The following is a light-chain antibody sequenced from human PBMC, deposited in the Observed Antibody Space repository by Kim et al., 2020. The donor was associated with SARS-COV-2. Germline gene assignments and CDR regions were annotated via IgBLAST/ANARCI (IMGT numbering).Light chain of an antibody. J-gene: IGKJ5*01. CDR2: DAS. CDR1: QDINNY. V-gene: IGKV1-33*01. Sequence: SASIGDRVTITCQASQDINNYLNWYQRKPGKAPKLLIYDASNLQTGVPSRFSGGGSGTNFTFTISSLQPEDIATYYCQQYDTLITFGQGTRLEIK. CDR3: QQYDTLIT.